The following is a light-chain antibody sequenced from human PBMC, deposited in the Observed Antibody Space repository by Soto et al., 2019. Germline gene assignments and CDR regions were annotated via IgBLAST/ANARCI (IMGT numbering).Light chain of an antibody. CDR2: GAS. J-gene: IGKJ1*01. V-gene: IGKV3-20*01. CDR1: QSVSSNY. CDR3: QQYGGSSGT. Sequence: EIVLTQSPGTLSLSPGERATLSCRASQSVSSNYLAWYQQKPVQAPRLLIYGASSRATGIPDRFSGSGSGTDFTLTISRLEPEDFAVYYCQQYGGSSGTFGQGTKVEIK.